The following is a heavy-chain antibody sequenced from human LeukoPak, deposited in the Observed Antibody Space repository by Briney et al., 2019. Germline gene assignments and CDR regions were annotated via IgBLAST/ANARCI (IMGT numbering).Heavy chain of an antibody. Sequence: GGSLRLSCAASGFTFSSYEMNWVRQAPGKGLEWVSYISSSGSTIYYADSVKGRFTISRDNAKNSLYLQMTSLRAEDTAVYYCARESDIVVVRGAFDIWGQGTMVTVSS. CDR1: GFTFSSYE. J-gene: IGHJ3*02. CDR3: ARESDIVVVRGAFDI. V-gene: IGHV3-48*03. D-gene: IGHD2-15*01. CDR2: ISSSGSTI.